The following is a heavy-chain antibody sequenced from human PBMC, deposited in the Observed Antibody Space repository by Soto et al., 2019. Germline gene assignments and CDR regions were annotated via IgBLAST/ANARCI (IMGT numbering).Heavy chain of an antibody. CDR1: GFLVNIAY. CDR2: INSDGST. J-gene: IGHJ4*02. D-gene: IGHD5-18*01. Sequence: EVQLVESGGGLIPPGGSLRLSCAASGFLVNIAYMTWVRQPPGKGLEWLSMINSDGSTLYAESVKGGFTISRANSKNRLDLQMNSLRAEYTAMYYFARSGYSFAWGYWGQGTLVIVTS. V-gene: IGHV3-53*01. CDR3: ARSGYSFAWGY.